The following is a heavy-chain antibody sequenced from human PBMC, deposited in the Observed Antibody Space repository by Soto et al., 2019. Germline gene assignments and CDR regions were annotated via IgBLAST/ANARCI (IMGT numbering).Heavy chain of an antibody. CDR3: SHMGGSGLFGMDV. V-gene: IGHV2-5*01. D-gene: IGHD3-10*01. CDR1: GFSLSTSGVG. Sequence: QITLKESGPALMKPTQTLTLTCAFSGFSLSTSGVGVGWVRQPPGKALEWLALIFSNDDKRYSPSLMSRLTITKDTSKNQAVLTMTNIDPVDTATYYCSHMGGSGLFGMDVWGQGTTVTVSS. CDR2: IFSNDDK. J-gene: IGHJ6*02.